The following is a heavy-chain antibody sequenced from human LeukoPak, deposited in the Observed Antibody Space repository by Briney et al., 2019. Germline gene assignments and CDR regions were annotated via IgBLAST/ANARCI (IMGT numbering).Heavy chain of an antibody. J-gene: IGHJ4*02. D-gene: IGHD6-13*01. V-gene: IGHV4-31*03. CDR3: ARRPAPAYSSSWYFDY. CDR1: GGSISSGGYY. CDR2: IYYSGST. Sequence: SETLSLTCTVSGGSISSGGYYWSWIRQHPGKGLEWIGYIYYSGSTYYNPSLKSRVTISVDTSKNQFSLKLSSVTAADTAVYYCARRPAPAYSSSWYFDYWGQGTLVTVSS.